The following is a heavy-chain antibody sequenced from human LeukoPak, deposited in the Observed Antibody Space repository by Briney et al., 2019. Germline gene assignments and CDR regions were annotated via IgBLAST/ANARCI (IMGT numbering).Heavy chain of an antibody. CDR2: IYYSGST. V-gene: IGHV4-39*07. Sequence: PSETLSLTCTVSGGSISSSSYYWGWIRQPPGKGLEWIGSIYYSGSTYYNPSLKSRVTISVDTSKNQFSLKLSSVTAADTAVYYCARVNQGTPIVVVTTILADYYGMDVWGQGTTVTVSS. D-gene: IGHD2-21*02. CDR3: ARVNQGTPIVVVTTILADYYGMDV. CDR1: GGSISSSSYY. J-gene: IGHJ6*02.